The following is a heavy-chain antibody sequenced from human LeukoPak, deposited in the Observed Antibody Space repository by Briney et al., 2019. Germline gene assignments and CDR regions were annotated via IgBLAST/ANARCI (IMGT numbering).Heavy chain of an antibody. CDR1: GSSISSTSYY. CDR2: ISYSGTP. Sequence: PSETLSLTCSVSGSSISSTSYYWGWIRQPPGKGLEWIGSISYSGTPYYSPSLKSRVTISVDTSKNQFSLKLSSVTAADTAVYHCARHIQQQLGYFQHWGQGTLVTVSS. CDR3: ARHIQQQLGYFQH. D-gene: IGHD6-13*01. J-gene: IGHJ1*01. V-gene: IGHV4-39*01.